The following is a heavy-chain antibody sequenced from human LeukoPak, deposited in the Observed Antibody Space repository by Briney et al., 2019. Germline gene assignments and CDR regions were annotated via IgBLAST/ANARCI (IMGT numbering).Heavy chain of an antibody. Sequence: ASVKVSCKASGYTFTSYGISWVRQAPGQGLEWMGWISAYNGNTNYAQKLQGRVTMTIDTSTSTAYMELRSLRSDDTAVYYCARAGSYYYGSGSPTSYGMDVWGQGTTVTVSS. CDR1: GYTFTSYG. CDR3: ARAGSYYYGSGSPTSYGMDV. CDR2: ISAYNGNT. V-gene: IGHV1-18*01. D-gene: IGHD3-10*01. J-gene: IGHJ6*02.